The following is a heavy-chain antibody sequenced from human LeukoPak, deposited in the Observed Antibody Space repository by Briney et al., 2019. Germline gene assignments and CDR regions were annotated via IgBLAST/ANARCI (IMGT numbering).Heavy chain of an antibody. Sequence: SETLSLTCTVSGGSISSSSYYWGWIRQPPGKGLECIGSIYHSGSTYYNPSLKSRVTISVDTSKNQFSLKLRSVTAADTAVYYCARDRYYYDSSSYFSAFDTWGQGTMVTVSS. D-gene: IGHD3-22*01. CDR2: IYHSGST. J-gene: IGHJ3*02. CDR3: ARDRYYYDSSSYFSAFDT. CDR1: GGSISSSSYY. V-gene: IGHV4-39*07.